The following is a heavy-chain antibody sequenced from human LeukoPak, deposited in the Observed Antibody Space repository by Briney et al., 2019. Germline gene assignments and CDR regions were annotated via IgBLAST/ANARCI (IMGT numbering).Heavy chain of an antibody. D-gene: IGHD5-18*01. J-gene: IGHJ4*02. CDR2: ISYDGSNK. CDR3: ARGPGLAMGKGYFDY. CDR1: GFTFSSYA. Sequence: GRSLRLSCAASGFTFSSYAMHWVRQAPGKGLEWVAVISYDGSNKYYADSVKGRFTISRDNSKNTLYLQMNSLRAEDTAVYYCARGPGLAMGKGYFDYCGQGTLVTVSS. V-gene: IGHV3-30-3*01.